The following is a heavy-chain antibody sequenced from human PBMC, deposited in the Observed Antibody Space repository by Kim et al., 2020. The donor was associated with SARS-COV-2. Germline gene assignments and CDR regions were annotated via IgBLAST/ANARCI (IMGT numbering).Heavy chain of an antibody. CDR2: VNSKTDGETT. D-gene: IGHD3-22*01. CDR3: ATDHFPYYGISVDYFVY. J-gene: IGHJ4*02. Sequence: GGSLRLSCAASGFTFSDAWMSWVRQAPGKGLEWVGRVNSKTDGETTDYAAPVKGRFTISRNDSDNTVYLQMNSLKTEDTAVYYCATDHFPYYGISVDYFVYWGQGTLVTVSS. V-gene: IGHV3-15*01. CDR1: GFTFSDAW.